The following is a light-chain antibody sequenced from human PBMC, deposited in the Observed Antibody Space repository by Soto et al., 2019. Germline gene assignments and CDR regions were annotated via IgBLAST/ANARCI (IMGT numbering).Light chain of an antibody. CDR1: QSVSSN. CDR2: GAS. J-gene: IGKJ1*01. Sequence: EKLVAQASGSLSESTGDRAALSGRAGQSVSSNLAWYQQKPGQAPRLLIYGASTRATGIPARFTGSGSGTEFTLTISSLQFDDSAVYYCQQYNNWWTFGQGAKVDIK. V-gene: IGKV3-15*01. CDR3: QQYNNWWT.